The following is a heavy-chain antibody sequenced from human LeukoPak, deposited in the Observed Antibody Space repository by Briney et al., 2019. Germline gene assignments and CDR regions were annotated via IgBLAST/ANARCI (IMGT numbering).Heavy chain of an antibody. J-gene: IGHJ4*02. V-gene: IGHV3-74*01. CDR2: INTDGSIT. Sequence: GGSLRLSCAASVFTFSDYWIHWVRQAPGKGLVWVLRINTDGSITNYADSVKGRFSISRDNAKNTLYLQMSSLRAEDTAVYYCARDRGPRTGFMVREAYDYWGQGTLVTVSS. D-gene: IGHD3-10*01. CDR1: VFTFSDYW. CDR3: ARDRGPRTGFMVREAYDY.